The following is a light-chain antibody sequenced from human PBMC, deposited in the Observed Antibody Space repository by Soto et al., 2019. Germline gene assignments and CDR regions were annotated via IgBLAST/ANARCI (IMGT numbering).Light chain of an antibody. J-gene: IGKJ1*01. CDR3: QQYSASPRT. V-gene: IGKV3-20*01. CDR2: SAS. Sequence: MVLTQSPGTLSLSPGDRATLSCRASQTVTCNYLAWYHQKPGQAPRLLIHSASSRATGIPDRFSASGTGTDFTLTISRLEPEDFAVYYCQQYSASPRTFGQGTKVDIK. CDR1: QTVTCNY.